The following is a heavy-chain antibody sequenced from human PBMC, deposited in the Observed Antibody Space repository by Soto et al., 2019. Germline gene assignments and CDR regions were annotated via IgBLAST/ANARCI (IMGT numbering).Heavy chain of an antibody. J-gene: IGHJ5*02. Sequence: SETLSLTCAVSGGSISSGGYSWSWIRQPPGKGLEWIGYIYHSGSTYYNPSLKSRVTMSVDRSKNQFSLKLSSVTAADTAVYYCARGKMGQMGAPNWFDPWGQGTLVTVSS. D-gene: IGHD3-16*01. CDR3: ARGKMGQMGAPNWFDP. CDR1: GGSISSGGYS. CDR2: IYHSGST. V-gene: IGHV4-30-2*01.